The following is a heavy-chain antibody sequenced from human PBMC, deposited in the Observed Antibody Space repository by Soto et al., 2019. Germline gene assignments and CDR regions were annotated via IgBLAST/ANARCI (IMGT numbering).Heavy chain of an antibody. CDR1: GFTFSSYP. CDR3: AKCRWGATTVNSIN. J-gene: IGHJ1*01. CDR2: ISGTSDMT. V-gene: IGHV3-23*01. Sequence: EVQLLESGGDLVEPGGSLRLSCVGSGFTFSSYPMNWVRQAPGKGLDWVSAISGTSDMTYYANSVTGRFTISRDNSKNTLYLQVSSLRVEDTAIYYCAKCRWGATTVNSINWGRGTLVTVSS. D-gene: IGHD4-4*01.